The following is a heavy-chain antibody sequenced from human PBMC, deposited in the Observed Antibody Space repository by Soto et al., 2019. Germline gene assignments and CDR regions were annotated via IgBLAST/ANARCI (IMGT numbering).Heavy chain of an antibody. D-gene: IGHD6-13*01. CDR1: GGSISSYH. CDR2: TSNSAPT. J-gene: IGHJ4*02. V-gene: IGHV4-59*08. Sequence: SETLSLTCTVSGGSISSYHWSWIRQSPGKGLEWIGYTSNSAPTIYSPSLKSRVTISADTSKNQFSLRLSSVTAADTAVYYCARRYGAAADFWGQGILVTVSS. CDR3: ARRYGAAADF.